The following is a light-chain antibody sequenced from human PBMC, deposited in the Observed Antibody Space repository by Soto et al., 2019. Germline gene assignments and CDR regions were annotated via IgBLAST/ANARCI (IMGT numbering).Light chain of an antibody. CDR3: QQYNNWLGGF. V-gene: IGKV3-15*01. J-gene: IGKJ3*01. CDR2: GAS. CDR1: QSVSSN. Sequence: EIVMTQSPATLSVSPGERATLSCRASQSVSSNLAWYQQKPSQAPRLLIYGASTRATGIPARFSGSGSGTEFTLTISSLQSEDFAVYYCQQYNNWLGGFFGPGPKVDIK.